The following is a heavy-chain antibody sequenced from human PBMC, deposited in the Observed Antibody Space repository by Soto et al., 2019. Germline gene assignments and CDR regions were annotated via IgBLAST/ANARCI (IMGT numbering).Heavy chain of an antibody. D-gene: IGHD5-12*01. CDR2: IIPLLDIT. CDR1: VGTLSNDI. Sequence: SVKVSCKASVGTLSNDIITWVRQAPGQGLEWMGRIIPLLDITNYAQKFQGRVTNTADKSTSTAYMELNSLRSEDTAVYYCVRDSPIGSTYSGYDGIDYWGQGTLVTVSS. V-gene: IGHV1-69*04. CDR3: VRDSPIGSTYSGYDGIDY. J-gene: IGHJ4*02.